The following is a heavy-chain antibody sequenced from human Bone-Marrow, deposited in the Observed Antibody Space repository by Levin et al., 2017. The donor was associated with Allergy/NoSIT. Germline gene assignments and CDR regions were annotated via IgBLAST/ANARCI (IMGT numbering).Heavy chain of an antibody. Sequence: ASVKVSCKASGFTFTSSAVQWVRQARGQRLEWIGWIVVGSGNTNYAQKFQERVTITRDMSTSTAYMELSSLRSEDTAVYYCAADPSSSSIFDYWGQGTLVTVSS. CDR2: IVVGSGNT. CDR3: AADPSSSSIFDY. D-gene: IGHD6-13*01. CDR1: GFTFTSSA. V-gene: IGHV1-58*01. J-gene: IGHJ4*02.